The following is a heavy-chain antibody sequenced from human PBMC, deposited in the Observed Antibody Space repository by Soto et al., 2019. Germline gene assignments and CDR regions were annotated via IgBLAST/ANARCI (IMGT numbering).Heavy chain of an antibody. CDR3: ARDRSGLPPILDF. Sequence: EVQLVESGGGLVQPGGSLRLSCAASGLTFSSYWMSWVRQAPGKGLEWVANIKQDGSDKYYGDSVKGRFTISRDKAKHYLYLQMNSLRAEDTAVYYCARDRSGLPPILDFWGQGTLVTVSS. CDR2: IKQDGSDK. V-gene: IGHV3-7*01. D-gene: IGHD3-10*01. J-gene: IGHJ4*02. CDR1: GLTFSSYW.